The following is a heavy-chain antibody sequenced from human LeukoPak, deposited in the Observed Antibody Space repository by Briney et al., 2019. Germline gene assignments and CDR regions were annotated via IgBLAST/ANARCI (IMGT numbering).Heavy chain of an antibody. J-gene: IGHJ3*02. CDR1: GGAFSGYY. CDR3: ARSRIAAAGNDAFDI. Sequence: PSDTLSLTCAVYGGAFSGYYWSCIRQPPGKGLEWCGEINHCGSTNYNPTLKSRVTISVVTSKNQFSLKLSSVTAADTAVYYCARSRIAAAGNDAFDIWGQGTMVTVSS. CDR2: INHCGST. D-gene: IGHD6-13*01. V-gene: IGHV4-34*01.